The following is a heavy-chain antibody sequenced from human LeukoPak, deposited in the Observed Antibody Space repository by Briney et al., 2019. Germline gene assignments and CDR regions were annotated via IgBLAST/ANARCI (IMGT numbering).Heavy chain of an antibody. V-gene: IGHV3-23*01. D-gene: IGHD3-22*01. J-gene: IGHJ4*02. CDR1: GFTFSSYA. CDR3: ARGYNDSSGYAHDY. CDR2: ISGSGGST. Sequence: PGRSLRLSCAASGFTFSSYAMSWVRQAPGKGLEWVSAISGSGGSTYYADSVKGRFTISRDNSKNTLYLQMNSLRAEDTAEYSCARGYNDSSGYAHDYWGQGTLVTVSS.